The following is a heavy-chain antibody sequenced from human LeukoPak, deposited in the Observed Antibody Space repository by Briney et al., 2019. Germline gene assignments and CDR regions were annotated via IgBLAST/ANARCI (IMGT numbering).Heavy chain of an antibody. CDR2: IYYSGST. Sequence: ASETLSLTCTVSGGSISSSSYYWGWIRQPPGKGLEWIESIYYSGSTYYNPSLKSRVTISVDTSKNQFSLKLSSVTAADTAVYYCATTYDPAYFDYWDQGTLVTVSS. V-gene: IGHV4-39*01. J-gene: IGHJ4*02. CDR1: GGSISSSSYY. D-gene: IGHD3-3*01. CDR3: ATTYDPAYFDY.